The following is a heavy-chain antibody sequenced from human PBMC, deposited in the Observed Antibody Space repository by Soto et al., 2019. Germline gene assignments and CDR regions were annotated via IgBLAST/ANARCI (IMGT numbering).Heavy chain of an antibody. D-gene: IGHD3-9*01. J-gene: IGHJ4*02. V-gene: IGHV3-11*01. CDR2: ISSSGSAT. CDR1: GFSFSDYF. CDR3: ARRGVTGYYRSFDY. Sequence: GGSLRLSCAASGFSFSDYFMAWVRQAPGKGLEWISLISSSGSATYYTDAVKGRFTISRDNAKDSLYLQLNSLRAEDTAVYYCARRGVTGYYRSFDYWGQGALVTVSS.